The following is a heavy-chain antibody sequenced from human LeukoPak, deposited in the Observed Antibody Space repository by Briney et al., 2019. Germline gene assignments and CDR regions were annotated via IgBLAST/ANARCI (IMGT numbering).Heavy chain of an antibody. D-gene: IGHD4-17*01. Sequence: GGSLRLSCAASGFTFSSYGMHWFGKAPGKGLKGVAFIRYDGSNKYYADSVKGRFTISRDNSKNTLYLQMNSLRAEDTAVYYCAKGKDYYGDYPCLDYWGQGTLVTVSS. CDR1: GFTFSSYG. V-gene: IGHV3-30*02. J-gene: IGHJ4*02. CDR2: IRYDGSNK. CDR3: AKGKDYYGDYPCLDY.